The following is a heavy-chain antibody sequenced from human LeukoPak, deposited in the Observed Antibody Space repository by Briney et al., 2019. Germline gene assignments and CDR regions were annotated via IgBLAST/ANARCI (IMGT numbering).Heavy chain of an antibody. V-gene: IGHV3-23*01. D-gene: IGHD1-1*01. CDR2: LTGSGDAK. CDR3: ARRGTGHGMDV. J-gene: IGHJ6*02. CDR1: GFSFSSYA. Sequence: GGSLRLSCAASGFSFSSYAMRWVRQAPGRGLEWVSSLTGSGDAKYYADSVKGRFTISRDNAKNTLFLQMNSLRAEDTAVYYCARRGTGHGMDVWGQGTTVIVSS.